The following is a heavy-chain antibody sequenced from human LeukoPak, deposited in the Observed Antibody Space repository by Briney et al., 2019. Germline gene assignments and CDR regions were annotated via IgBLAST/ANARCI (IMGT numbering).Heavy chain of an antibody. CDR2: ISSSGSTI. CDR1: GFTFSSYE. Sequence: GGSLRLSCAASGFTFSSYEMNWVRQAPGKGLEWVSYISSSGSTIYYADSVKGRFTISRDNAKNSLYLQMNSLRAEDTAVYYCAKESSASKIFGGSYYAFDTWGQGTKVTVSS. D-gene: IGHD1-26*01. V-gene: IGHV3-48*03. CDR3: AKESSASKIFGGSYYAFDT. J-gene: IGHJ3*02.